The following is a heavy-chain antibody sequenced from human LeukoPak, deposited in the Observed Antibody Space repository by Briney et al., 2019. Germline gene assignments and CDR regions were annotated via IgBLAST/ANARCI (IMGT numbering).Heavy chain of an antibody. Sequence: SETLSLTCTVSGGSISSYYWSWIRQPPGKGLEWLGYIYYSGSTYYNPSLKSRVTISVDTSKNQFSLKLSSVTAADTAVYYCARGYCSSTSCYKDYWGQGTLVTVSS. D-gene: IGHD2-2*02. V-gene: IGHV4-59*12. CDR1: GGSISSYY. J-gene: IGHJ4*02. CDR2: IYYSGST. CDR3: ARGYCSSTSCYKDY.